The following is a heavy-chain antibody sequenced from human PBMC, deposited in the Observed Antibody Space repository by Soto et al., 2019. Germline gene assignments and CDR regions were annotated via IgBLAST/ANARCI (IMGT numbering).Heavy chain of an antibody. Sequence: QLQLQESGPGLVKPSETLSLTCTVSGGSISSSSYYWGWIRHPPGKGLEWIGSIYYSGSTYYNPSLKSRVTISVDTSKNQFSLKLSCVTAADTAVYDCARLRITMVRGVTSYYLDVWGKGTTVTVSS. CDR3: ARLRITMVRGVTSYYLDV. CDR2: IYYSGST. CDR1: GGSISSSSYY. J-gene: IGHJ6*03. D-gene: IGHD3-10*01. V-gene: IGHV4-39*01.